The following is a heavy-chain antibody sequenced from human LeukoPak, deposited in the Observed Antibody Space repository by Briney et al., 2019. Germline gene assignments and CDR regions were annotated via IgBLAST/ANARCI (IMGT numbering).Heavy chain of an antibody. CDR2: ISDSGGST. J-gene: IGHJ4*02. Sequence: GGSLRLSCAVSGITLNNYGMSWVRQAPGKGLEWVAGISDSGGSTNYADSVKVRFTISRDNPKNTLYLQMNSLRAEDTAVYFCAKRGVVIRVILVGFHKEAYYFDSWGQGALVTVSS. CDR1: GITLNNYG. V-gene: IGHV3-23*01. CDR3: AKRGVVIRVILVGFHKEAYYFDS. D-gene: IGHD3-22*01.